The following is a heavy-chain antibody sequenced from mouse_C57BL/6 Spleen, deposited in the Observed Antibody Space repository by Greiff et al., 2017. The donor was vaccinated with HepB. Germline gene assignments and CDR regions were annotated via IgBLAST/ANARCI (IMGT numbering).Heavy chain of an antibody. D-gene: IGHD1-1*01. V-gene: IGHV5-4*01. Sequence: DVHLVESGGGLVKPGGSLKLSCAASGFTFSSYAMSWVRQTPEKRLEWVATISDGGSYTYYPDNVQGRFTISRDNAKNNLYLQMSHLKSEDTAMYYCARKPYYYGSSYGFAYWGQGTLVTVSA. CDR1: GFTFSSYA. CDR3: ARKPYYYGSSYGFAY. J-gene: IGHJ3*01. CDR2: ISDGGSYT.